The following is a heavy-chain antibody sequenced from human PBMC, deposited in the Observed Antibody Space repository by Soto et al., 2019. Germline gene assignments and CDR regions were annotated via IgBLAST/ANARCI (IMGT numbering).Heavy chain of an antibody. CDR3: ARGPKAPRGRWLPRREDYYYGMDV. Sequence: PGGSLRLSCAASGFTFSSYAMSWVRQAPGKGLEWVSAISGSGGSTYYADSVKGRFTISRDNAKNSLYLQMNSLRAEDTAVYYCARGPKAPRGRWLPRREDYYYGMDVWGQGTTVTVSS. D-gene: IGHD3-16*01. J-gene: IGHJ6*02. V-gene: IGHV3-23*01. CDR2: ISGSGGST. CDR1: GFTFSSYA.